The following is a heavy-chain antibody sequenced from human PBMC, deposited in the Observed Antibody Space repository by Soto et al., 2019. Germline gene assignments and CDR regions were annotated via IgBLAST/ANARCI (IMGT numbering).Heavy chain of an antibody. Sequence: GGSLRLSCAASGFTFSDYYMSWIRQAPGKGLEWVSYISGSSSYTNYADSVKGRFTISRDNAKNSLYLQMNSLRAEDTAVYYCARSIDYGDYAFGYWGQGTLVTVSS. D-gene: IGHD4-17*01. CDR1: GFTFSDYY. J-gene: IGHJ4*02. V-gene: IGHV3-11*06. CDR2: ISGSSSYT. CDR3: ARSIDYGDYAFGY.